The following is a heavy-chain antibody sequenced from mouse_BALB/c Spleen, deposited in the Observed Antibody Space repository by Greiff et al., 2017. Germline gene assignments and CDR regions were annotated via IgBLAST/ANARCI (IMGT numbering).Heavy chain of an antibody. V-gene: IGHV1-7*01. D-gene: IGHD2-14*01. Sequence: QVQLQQSGAELAKPGASVKMSCKASGYTFTSYWMHWVKQRPGQGLEWIGYINPSTGYTEYNQKFKDKATLTADKSSSTAYMQLSSLTSEDSAVYYCASIGTTKCADWGEGTLVTVAA. CDR3: ASIGTTKCAD. CDR1: GYTFTSYW. J-gene: IGHJ3*01. CDR2: INPSTGYT.